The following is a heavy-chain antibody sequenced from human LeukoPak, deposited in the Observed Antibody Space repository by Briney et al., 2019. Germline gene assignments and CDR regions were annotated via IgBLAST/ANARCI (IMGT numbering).Heavy chain of an antibody. CDR1: GFMFSSYW. D-gene: IGHD3-16*01. Sequence: GGSLRLSCAASGFMFSSYWMSWVRQAPGKGLEWVANIKQDGSEKYYVDSVKGRFTVSRDNAKNSLYLQMNSLRAEDTAVYYCARDQGGVGYWGQGTLVTVSS. V-gene: IGHV3-7*01. J-gene: IGHJ4*02. CDR3: ARDQGGVGY. CDR2: IKQDGSEK.